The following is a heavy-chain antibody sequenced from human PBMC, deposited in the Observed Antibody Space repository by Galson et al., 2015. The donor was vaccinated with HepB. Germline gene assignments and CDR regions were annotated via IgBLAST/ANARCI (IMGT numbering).Heavy chain of an antibody. V-gene: IGHV3-15*01. J-gene: IGHJ5*02. D-gene: IGHD3-9*01. CDR1: GFTFSNAW. CDR3: QILTGYYMRDP. CDR2: IKNKADGGTT. Sequence: SLRLSCAASGFTFSNAWMSWVRQAPGKGLGWVGRIKNKADGGTTDYAAPVKGRFTISRDDSKTTLYLQMNSLTTDDTAMYYCQILTGYYMRDPWGQGTLVTVSS.